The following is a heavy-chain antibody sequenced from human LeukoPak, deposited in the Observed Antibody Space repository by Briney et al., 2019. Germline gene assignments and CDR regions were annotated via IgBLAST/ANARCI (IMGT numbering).Heavy chain of an antibody. CDR1: GFTFSSYG. J-gene: IGHJ3*02. D-gene: IGHD3-3*01. Sequence: GGSLRLSCAASGFTFSSYGMHWVRQAPGKGLEWVAVIWYDGSNKYYADSVKGRFTISRDNSKNTLYLQMNSLRAEGTAVYYCANPRGIFGVVSAFDIWGQGTMVTVSS. V-gene: IGHV3-33*06. CDR2: IWYDGSNK. CDR3: ANPRGIFGVVSAFDI.